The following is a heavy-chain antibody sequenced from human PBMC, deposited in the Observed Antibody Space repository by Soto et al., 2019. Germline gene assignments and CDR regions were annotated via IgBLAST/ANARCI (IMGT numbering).Heavy chain of an antibody. CDR1: GFTFSNYW. J-gene: IGHJ4*02. CDR2: INSDGSST. D-gene: IGHD6-13*01. CDR3: ARVGGSSWY. Sequence: EVQLVESGGGLIQPGGSLRLSCAASGFTFSNYWMHWVRQAPGKGLVWVSRINSDGSSTNYADSVKGRLTITRDNAKNTLYLQMNSLGAEDTAVFYSARVGGSSWYWGQGTLLTVSS. V-gene: IGHV3-74*01.